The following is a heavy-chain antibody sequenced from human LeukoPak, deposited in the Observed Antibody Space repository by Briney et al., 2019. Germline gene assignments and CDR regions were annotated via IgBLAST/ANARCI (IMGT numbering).Heavy chain of an antibody. CDR3: ARAYYYDSSGFYPGGDF. D-gene: IGHD3-22*01. CDR2: INPGTGST. V-gene: IGHV1-46*01. Sequence: ASVKVSCKASGYTFTNYYMYWVRQAPGQGLEWMGIINPGTGSTSYAQKFQGRVTMTGDTSTSTVYMELSRLRSEDTAVYYCARAYYYDSSGFYPGGDFWGQGTLVTVSS. CDR1: GYTFTNYY. J-gene: IGHJ4*02.